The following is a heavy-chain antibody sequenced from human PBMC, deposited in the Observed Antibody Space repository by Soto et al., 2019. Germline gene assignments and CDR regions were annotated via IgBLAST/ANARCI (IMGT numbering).Heavy chain of an antibody. CDR1: GGTFSSYA. J-gene: IGHJ6*02. Sequence: SVKVSFKASGGTFSSYAMNWVRQAPGQGLEWMGGIIPMFGTADYAQKFQGRVTITADESTSTAYMELSSLRSEDTAVYYCARPVLMDTGMRYYYGMDVWGQGTTVTVSS. CDR3: ARPVLMDTGMRYYYGMDV. D-gene: IGHD5-18*01. V-gene: IGHV1-69*13. CDR2: IIPMFGTA.